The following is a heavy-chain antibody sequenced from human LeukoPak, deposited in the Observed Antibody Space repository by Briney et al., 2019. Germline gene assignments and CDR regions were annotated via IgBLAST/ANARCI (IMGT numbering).Heavy chain of an antibody. D-gene: IGHD6-13*01. J-gene: IGHJ4*02. Sequence: ASVRVSCVPSVYSFSSYDLNGVRVAPGRGLGWRGWMHPNSGNKGYAQKFQGRVTITRNTSISTAYMELSSLRSEDTAVYYCARGGGSSWHFDYWGQGTLVTDSS. V-gene: IGHV1-8*03. CDR3: ARGGGSSWHFDY. CDR1: VYSFSSYD. CDR2: MHPNSGNK.